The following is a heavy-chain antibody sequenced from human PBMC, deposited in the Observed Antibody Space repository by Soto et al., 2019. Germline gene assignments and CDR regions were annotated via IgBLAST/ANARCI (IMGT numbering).Heavy chain of an antibody. CDR1: GYTYTSYY. Sequence: ASVKVSCEASGYTYTSYYMHWVRQAPGQGLEWMGIINPSGGSTSYAQKFQGRVTMTRDTSTSTVYMELSSLRSEDTAVYYCARALSTHIAVAGMGYFDSWGPGTLVTVSS. CDR3: ARALSTHIAVAGMGYFDS. CDR2: INPSGGST. D-gene: IGHD6-19*01. J-gene: IGHJ4*02. V-gene: IGHV1-46*01.